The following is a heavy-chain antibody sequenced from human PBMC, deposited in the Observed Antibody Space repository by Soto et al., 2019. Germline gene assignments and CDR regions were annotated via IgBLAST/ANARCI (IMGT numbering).Heavy chain of an antibody. V-gene: IGHV3-48*01. Sequence: GSLRLSCAASGFTFSSYSMDWVRQAPGKGLEWVSYISSSSSTIYYADSVKGRFTISRDNAKNSLYLQMNSLRAEDTAVYYCATWGVIDYYYYYMDVWGKGTTVTVSS. CDR2: ISSSSSTI. D-gene: IGHD3-16*02. J-gene: IGHJ6*03. CDR1: GFTFSSYS. CDR3: ATWGVIDYYYYYMDV.